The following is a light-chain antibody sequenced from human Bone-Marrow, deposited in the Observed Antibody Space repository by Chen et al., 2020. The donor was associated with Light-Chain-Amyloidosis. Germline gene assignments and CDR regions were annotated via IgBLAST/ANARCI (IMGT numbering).Light chain of an antibody. V-gene: IGLV2-11*02. CDR1: SGDVGGYDV. CDR2: DVS. J-gene: IGLJ2*01. Sequence: QSALTQPRSVSGSPGQSVTIPCPGTSGDVGGYDVVSWYQQYPVKAPKLIIYDVSKRPSGVPDRFSGSKSGNTASLTISGLQAADEADYYCCSTAGRSTLVFGGGTTLTVV. CDR3: CSTAGRSTLV.